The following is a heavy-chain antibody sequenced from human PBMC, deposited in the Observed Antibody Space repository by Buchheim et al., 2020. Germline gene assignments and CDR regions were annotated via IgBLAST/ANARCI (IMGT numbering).Heavy chain of an antibody. V-gene: IGHV4-39*01. CDR1: GGSISGDNYY. CDR3: ARRRGGSYRQDY. D-gene: IGHD1-26*01. J-gene: IGHJ4*02. CDR2: IFYSGSA. Sequence: QVQLKESGPGRVQPSETLSLTCTVSGGSISGDNYYWGWIRQSPGQGLEWIGKIFYSGSAHYNPSLRSRVTISVDTSKNQFSLTLTSVTAADTAVYYCARRRGGSYRQDYWGQGTL.